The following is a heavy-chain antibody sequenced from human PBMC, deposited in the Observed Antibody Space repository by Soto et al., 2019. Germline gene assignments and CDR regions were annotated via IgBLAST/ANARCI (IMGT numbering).Heavy chain of an antibody. Sequence: EVQLVESGGGLVKPGESLRLSCVASGFTFKYYTMNWVRHAPGKGLEWVSSIGGTDTFTYYADSVKGRFSISRDNAKSSLFLQMNSLRADDTAVYFSVRDGSLLRLTRWGQGTLVTVSS. CDR1: GFTFKYYT. CDR3: VRDGSLLRLTR. J-gene: IGHJ4*02. D-gene: IGHD3-10*01. CDR2: IGGTDTFT. V-gene: IGHV3-21*01.